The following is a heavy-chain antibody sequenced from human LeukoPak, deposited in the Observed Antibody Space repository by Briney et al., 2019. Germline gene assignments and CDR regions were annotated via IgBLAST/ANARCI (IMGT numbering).Heavy chain of an antibody. CDR1: GGSISSYY. J-gene: IGHJ3*02. V-gene: IGHV4-59*08. CDR2: VSYSGST. Sequence: SSETLSLTCTVSGGSISSYYWSWIRQPPGKGLEWIGYVSYSGSTNYNPSLKSRVTISVDTSKNQFSLKLSSVTAADTAVYYCARVAYYGSGSYAFDIWGQGTMVTVSS. D-gene: IGHD3-10*01. CDR3: ARVAYYGSGSYAFDI.